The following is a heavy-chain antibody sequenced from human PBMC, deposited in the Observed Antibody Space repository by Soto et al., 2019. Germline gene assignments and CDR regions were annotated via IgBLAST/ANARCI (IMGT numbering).Heavy chain of an antibody. CDR2: IYTSGSA. D-gene: IGHD1-26*01. Sequence: PSETLSLTCTVSGGSINFYYWSWIRQPAGKGLEWIGRIYTSGSANYNPSLKSRVTMSVDTSKNQLSLKLRSVTAADSAIYYCTRDRSERSGRYFWVDSWGQGILVTVSS. CDR1: GGSINFYY. CDR3: TRDRSERSGRYFWVDS. V-gene: IGHV4-4*07. J-gene: IGHJ4*02.